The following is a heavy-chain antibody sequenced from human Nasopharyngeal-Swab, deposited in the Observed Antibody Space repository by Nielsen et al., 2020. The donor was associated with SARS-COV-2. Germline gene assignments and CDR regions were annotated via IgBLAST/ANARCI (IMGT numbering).Heavy chain of an antibody. D-gene: IGHD3-10*01. CDR2: IYYSGST. CDR3: ARERGRGGIWNYYYYYMDV. Sequence: SETLSLTCTVSGGSISSSSYYWGWIRQPPGEGLEWIGSIYYSGSTYYNPPLKSRVTISVDTSKNQFSLKLSSVTAADTAVYYCARERGRGGIWNYYYYYMDVWGKGTMVTVSS. J-gene: IGHJ6*03. CDR1: GGSISSSSYY. V-gene: IGHV4-39*07.